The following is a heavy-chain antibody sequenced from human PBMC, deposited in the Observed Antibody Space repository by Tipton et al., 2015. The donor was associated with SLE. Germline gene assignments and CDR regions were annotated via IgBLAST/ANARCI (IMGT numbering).Heavy chain of an antibody. CDR2: IYYSGST. Sequence: GLVKPSETLSLTCAVSGYSISSGYYWGWIRQPPGKGLEWIGSIYYSGSTYYNPSLKSRVTISVDTSKNQFSLKLSSVTAADTAEYYCARGYSYPSYFDLSGRGTLVNVSS. CDR1: GYSISSGYY. CDR3: ARGYSYPSYFDL. V-gene: IGHV4-38-2*01. D-gene: IGHD5-18*01. J-gene: IGHJ2*01.